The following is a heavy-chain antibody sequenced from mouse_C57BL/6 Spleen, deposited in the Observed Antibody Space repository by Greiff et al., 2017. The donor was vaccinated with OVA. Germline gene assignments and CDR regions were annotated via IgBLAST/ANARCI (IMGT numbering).Heavy chain of an antibody. CDR1: GFTFSSYT. Sequence: EVKLVESGGGLVKPGGSLKLSCAASGFTFSSYTMSWVRQTPEKRLEWVATISGGGGNTYYPDSVKGRFTISRDNAKNTLYLQMSSLRSEDTALYYCARGYYGSSPFAYWGQGTLVTVSA. D-gene: IGHD1-1*01. CDR2: ISGGGGNT. J-gene: IGHJ3*01. CDR3: ARGYYGSSPFAY. V-gene: IGHV5-9*01.